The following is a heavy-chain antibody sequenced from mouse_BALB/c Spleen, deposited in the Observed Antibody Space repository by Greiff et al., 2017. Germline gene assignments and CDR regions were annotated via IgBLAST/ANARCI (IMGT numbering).Heavy chain of an antibody. J-gene: IGHJ4*01. Sequence: EVKLMESGGDLVKPGGSLKLSCAASGFTFSSYGMSWVRQTPDKRLEWVATISSGGSYTYYPDSVKGRFTISRDNAKNTLYLQMSSLKSEDTAMYYCARPYDYDDYYAMDYWGQGTSVTVSS. CDR1: GFTFSSYG. CDR2: ISSGGSYT. D-gene: IGHD2-4*01. CDR3: ARPYDYDDYYAMDY. V-gene: IGHV5-6*01.